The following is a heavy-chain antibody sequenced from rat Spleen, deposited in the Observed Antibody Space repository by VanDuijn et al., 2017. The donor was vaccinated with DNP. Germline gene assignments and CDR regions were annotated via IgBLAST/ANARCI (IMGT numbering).Heavy chain of an antibody. CDR2: INYSGST. D-gene: IGHD1-9*01. CDR1: GYSITSNY. Sequence: EVQLQESGSGLVKPSQSLSLTCSVTGYSITSNYWAWLRKFPGNKMEWIGYINYSGSTGYNPSLKSRISITRDTSKNHFFLQLNSVTTEHTATYYCARGVSSYYGYNSDWYFDFWGPGTMVTVSS. CDR3: ARGVSSYYGYNSDWYFDF. J-gene: IGHJ1*01. V-gene: IGHV3-1*01.